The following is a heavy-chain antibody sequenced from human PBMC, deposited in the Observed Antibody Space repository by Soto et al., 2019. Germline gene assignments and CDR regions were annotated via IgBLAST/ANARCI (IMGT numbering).Heavy chain of an antibody. CDR3: ARGGSTSHYGLDV. D-gene: IGHD1-26*01. CDR2: IYSGGST. V-gene: IGHV3-53*04. J-gene: IGHJ6*02. Sequence: EVQLVESGGGLVQPGGSLRLSCAASGFTVSSNFMSWVRQAPGKGLEWVSVIYSGGSTDYADSVKGRFTISRHNSKNTVDLQMNRLRAEDTAVYYGARGGSTSHYGLDVWGHGTTDTVS. CDR1: GFTVSSNF.